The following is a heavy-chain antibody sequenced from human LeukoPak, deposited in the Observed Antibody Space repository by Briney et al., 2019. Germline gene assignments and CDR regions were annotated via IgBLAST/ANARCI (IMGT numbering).Heavy chain of an antibody. J-gene: IGHJ3*02. Sequence: ASVKVSCKASGYTFTSYGISWVRQAPGQGLEWMGWISAYNGNTNYAQKLQGRVTMTTDTSTSTAYMELRSLRSDDTAVYYCATSDRFRWYSSETAAFDIWGQGTMVTVSS. CDR3: ATSDRFRWYSSETAAFDI. CDR2: ISAYNGNT. V-gene: IGHV1-18*01. D-gene: IGHD6-25*01. CDR1: GYTFTSYG.